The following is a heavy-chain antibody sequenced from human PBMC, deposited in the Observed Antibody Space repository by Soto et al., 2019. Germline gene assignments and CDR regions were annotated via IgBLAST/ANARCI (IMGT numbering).Heavy chain of an antibody. Sequence: ASVKVACKASGYTFTSYGVSWVRQAPGQGLEWMGWISAFNGQTNYVQKVQGRVTLTTEASTSTAYMELSSLRSEDTAVYYCARVVVPAATRYYYYGMDVWGQGTTVTVSS. CDR2: ISAFNGQT. V-gene: IGHV1-18*01. CDR1: GYTFTSYG. D-gene: IGHD2-2*01. J-gene: IGHJ6*02. CDR3: ARVVVPAATRYYYYGMDV.